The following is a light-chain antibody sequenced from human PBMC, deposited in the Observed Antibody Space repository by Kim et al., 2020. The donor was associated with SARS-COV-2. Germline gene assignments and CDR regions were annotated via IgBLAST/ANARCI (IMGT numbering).Light chain of an antibody. CDR3: SSYAVTSVV. CDR1: SSDIGNNNY. J-gene: IGLJ1*01. V-gene: IGLV2-14*01. CDR2: EVS. Sequence: QSALTQPASVSGSPGQSVTISCTATSSDIGNNNYVSWYQHHPGKAPILMIYEVSNRPSGTSNRFSGSKSGNTASLTISGLQPDDEADYYCSSYAVTSVVFVTGTKVTVL.